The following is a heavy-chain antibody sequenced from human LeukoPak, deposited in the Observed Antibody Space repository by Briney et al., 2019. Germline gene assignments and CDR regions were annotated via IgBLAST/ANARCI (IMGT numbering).Heavy chain of an antibody. D-gene: IGHD6-25*01. CDR3: ARDLDGAADYYYYYGMDV. Sequence: GGSLRLSCAASGFTFSRYWMSWVRQAPGKGLEWVANIKQDESEKYYVDSVKGRFTISRDNAKNSLYLQMNSLRAEDTAVYYCARDLDGAADYYYYYGMDVWGQGTTVTVSS. J-gene: IGHJ6*02. V-gene: IGHV3-7*03. CDR1: GFTFSRYW. CDR2: IKQDESEK.